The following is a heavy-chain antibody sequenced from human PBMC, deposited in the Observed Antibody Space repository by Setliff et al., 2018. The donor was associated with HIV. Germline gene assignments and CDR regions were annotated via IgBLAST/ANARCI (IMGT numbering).Heavy chain of an antibody. V-gene: IGHV3-64*02. Sequence: GGSLRLSCAASGFTFSSYFMHWVRQAPGKGLEYVSAISSNGGSTYYADSVKGRFTISRDNSKNTLYLQMGSLRAEDMAVYYCAREAVNWFDPWGQGTLVTVSS. J-gene: IGHJ5*02. CDR1: GFTFSSYF. D-gene: IGHD4-4*01. CDR2: ISSNGGST. CDR3: AREAVNWFDP.